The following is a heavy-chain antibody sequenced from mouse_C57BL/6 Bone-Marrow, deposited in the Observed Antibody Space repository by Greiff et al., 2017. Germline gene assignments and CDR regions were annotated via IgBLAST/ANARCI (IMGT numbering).Heavy chain of an antibody. J-gene: IGHJ3*01. Sequence: VQLKESGPVLVKPGASVKMSCKASGYTFTDYYMNWVKQSHGKSLEWIGVINPYNGGTSYNQKFKGKATLTVDKSSSTAYMELNSLPSEDSAVYYCAMLPYDDEEDWFAYWGQGTLVTVSA. CDR2: INPYNGGT. V-gene: IGHV1-19*01. CDR3: AMLPYDDEEDWFAY. D-gene: IGHD2-4*01. CDR1: GYTFTDYY.